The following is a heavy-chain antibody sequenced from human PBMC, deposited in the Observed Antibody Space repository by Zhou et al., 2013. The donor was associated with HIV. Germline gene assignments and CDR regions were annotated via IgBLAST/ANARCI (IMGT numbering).Heavy chain of an antibody. CDR3: ARGVFFGDDNNFYFHH. CDR2: INPNSGGT. CDR1: GYTFTGYY. J-gene: IGHJ1*01. Sequence: QVHLVQSGAEVKKPGSSVTVSCKASGYTFTGYYMHWVRQAPGQGLEWMGWINPNSGGTNYAQKFQGRVTMTRDTSISTAYMDLSRLRSDDTAVYYCARGVFFGDDNNFYFHHWGQGTLVTVSS. D-gene: IGHD3-16*01. V-gene: IGHV1-2*02.